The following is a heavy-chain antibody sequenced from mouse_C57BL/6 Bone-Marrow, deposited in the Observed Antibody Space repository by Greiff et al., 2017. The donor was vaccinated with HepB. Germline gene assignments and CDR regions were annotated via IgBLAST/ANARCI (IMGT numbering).Heavy chain of an antibody. J-gene: IGHJ4*01. V-gene: IGHV1-81*01. CDR3: ARSYDGGAMDY. D-gene: IGHD2-3*01. CDR1: GYTFTSYG. Sequence: QVQLKESGAELARPGASVKLSCKASGYTFTSYGISWVKQRTGQGLEWIGEIYPRSGNTYYNEKFKGKATLTADKSSSTAYMELRSLTSEDSAVYFCARSYDGGAMDYWGQGTSVTVSS. CDR2: IYPRSGNT.